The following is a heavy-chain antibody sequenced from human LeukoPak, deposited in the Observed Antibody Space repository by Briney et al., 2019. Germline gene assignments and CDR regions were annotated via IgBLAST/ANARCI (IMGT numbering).Heavy chain of an antibody. Sequence: GGSLRLSCAASGXTFSSYGVHWVRQAPGKGLEWVAVIWYDGSNKYYADSVKGRFTISRDNSKNTLYLQMNSLRAEDTAVYYCARDGYCSGGSCYSAPYYFDYWGQGTLVTVSS. V-gene: IGHV3-33*01. CDR3: ARDGYCSGGSCYSAPYYFDY. CDR2: IWYDGSNK. D-gene: IGHD2-15*01. J-gene: IGHJ4*02. CDR1: GXTFSSYG.